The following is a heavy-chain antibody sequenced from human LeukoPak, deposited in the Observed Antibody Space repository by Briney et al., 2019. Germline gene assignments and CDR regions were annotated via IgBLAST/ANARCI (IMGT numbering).Heavy chain of an antibody. Sequence: GGSLRLSCAASGFTFSDYYMSWIRQAPGKGLEWVSYISSSGSTIYYADSVKGRFTISRDNAKNSLYLQMNSLRAEDTAVYYCARDPSNLIVVVPAATEVTDYWGQGTLVTVSS. CDR2: ISSSGSTI. V-gene: IGHV3-11*01. CDR1: GFTFSDYY. J-gene: IGHJ4*02. D-gene: IGHD2-2*01. CDR3: ARDPSNLIVVVPAATEVTDY.